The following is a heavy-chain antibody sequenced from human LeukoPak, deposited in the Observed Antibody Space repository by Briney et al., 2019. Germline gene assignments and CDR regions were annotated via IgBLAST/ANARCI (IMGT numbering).Heavy chain of an antibody. V-gene: IGHV3-74*01. Sequence: GGSLRLSCAASGFTFSTYWMHWIRQAPGKGLVWVSRINGDGSSTRYVDSVKGRFTISRDNAKNTLYLQMNSLRAEDTAMYYCHLSDSTGDYIDYWGQGTLVIVSS. CDR1: GFTFSTYW. D-gene: IGHD3-22*01. CDR2: INGDGSST. J-gene: IGHJ4*02. CDR3: HLSDSTGDYIDY.